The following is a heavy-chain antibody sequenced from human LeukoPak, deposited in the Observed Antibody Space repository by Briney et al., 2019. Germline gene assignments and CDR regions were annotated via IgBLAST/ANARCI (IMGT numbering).Heavy chain of an antibody. CDR3: ARDHCSGGSCYDGPYYYYGMDV. J-gene: IGHJ6*02. D-gene: IGHD2-15*01. CDR2: IIPILGIA. V-gene: IGHV1-69*04. Sequence: SVKVSCKASGYTFTSYGISWVRQAPGQGLEWMGRIIPILGIANYAQKFQGRVTITADKSTSTAYMELSSLRSEDTAVYYCARDHCSGGSCYDGPYYYYGMDVWGQGTTVTVSS. CDR1: GYTFTSYG.